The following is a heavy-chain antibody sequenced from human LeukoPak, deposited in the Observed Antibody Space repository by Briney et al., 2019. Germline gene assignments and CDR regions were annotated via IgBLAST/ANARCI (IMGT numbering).Heavy chain of an antibody. CDR1: GGSITSYY. V-gene: IGHV4-4*07. CDR2: IYTSGST. Sequence: SETLSLTCTVSGGSITSYYWSWIRQPAGKGLEWIGRIYTSGSTNYNPSLKSRVTISVDTSKNQFSLKLSSVTAAGTAVYYCARTGYSNSGSYYYWGQGTLVTVSS. CDR3: ARTGYSNSGSYYY. J-gene: IGHJ4*02. D-gene: IGHD3-10*01.